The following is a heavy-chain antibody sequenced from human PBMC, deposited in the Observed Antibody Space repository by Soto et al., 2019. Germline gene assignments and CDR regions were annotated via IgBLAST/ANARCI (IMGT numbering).Heavy chain of an antibody. J-gene: IGHJ4*02. CDR3: ARGLDSAKAGY. D-gene: IGHD5-18*01. V-gene: IGHV3-9*01. Sequence: PGGSLRLSCAASGFTFDDYAMHWVRQIPGQGLEWVSGISWNSGSIGYADSVKGRFTISRDSSKNILYLQMNSLRAEDTAVYYCARGLDSAKAGYWGQGTLVTVSS. CDR1: GFTFDDYA. CDR2: ISWNSGSI.